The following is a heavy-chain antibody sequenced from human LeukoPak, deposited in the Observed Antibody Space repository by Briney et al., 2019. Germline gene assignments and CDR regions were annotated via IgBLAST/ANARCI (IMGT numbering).Heavy chain of an antibody. CDR3: ARDPSSGYFDY. V-gene: IGHV3-30-3*01. J-gene: IGHJ4*02. D-gene: IGHD6-25*01. CDR1: GFTFSSYA. CDR2: ISYDGSHK. Sequence: GRSLRLSCAASGFTFSSYAMHWVRQAPGKGLEWVAVISYDGSHKYYADSVKGRFTISRDNTKNTLYLQMNSLRAEDTAVYYCARDPSSGYFDYWGQGTLVTVSS.